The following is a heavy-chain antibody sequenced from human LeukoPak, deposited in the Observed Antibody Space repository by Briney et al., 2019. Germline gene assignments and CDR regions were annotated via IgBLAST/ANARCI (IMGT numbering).Heavy chain of an antibody. CDR2: ISAYNGNT. CDR1: GYTFSNHG. D-gene: IGHD6-19*01. V-gene: IGHV1-18*01. Sequence: GASVKVSCKASGYTFSNHGISWVRQAPGQGLEWMGWISAYNGNTNYAQKLQGRVTMTTDTSTSTAYMELRSLRSDDTAVYYCARQGYSSGWSGDYNWFDPWGQGTLVTVSS. CDR3: ARQGYSSGWSGDYNWFDP. J-gene: IGHJ5*02.